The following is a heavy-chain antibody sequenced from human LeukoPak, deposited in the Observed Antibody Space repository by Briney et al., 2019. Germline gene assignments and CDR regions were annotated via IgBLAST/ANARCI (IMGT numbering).Heavy chain of an antibody. CDR3: AREYGVLDAFDI. CDR2: IYYSGST. V-gene: IGHV4-59*12. CDR1: GGSISSYY. Sequence: SETLSLTCTVSGGSISSYYWSWIRQPPGKGLEWIGYIYYSGSTYYNPSLKSRVTISVDTSKNQFSLKLSSVTAADTAVYYCAREYGVLDAFDIWGQGTMVTVSS. J-gene: IGHJ3*02. D-gene: IGHD4-17*01.